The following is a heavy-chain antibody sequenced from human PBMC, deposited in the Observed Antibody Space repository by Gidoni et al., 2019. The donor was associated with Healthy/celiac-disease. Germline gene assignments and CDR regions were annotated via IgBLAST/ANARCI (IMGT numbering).Heavy chain of an antibody. Sequence: EVQLLESGGGLVQPGGSLRLSCAASGFTFRSYAMSWSRLRPGKGLEWVSAISGSGGSTYYADSVKGRFTISRDNYKNTLYLKMNSLRAEDTAVYYCAKDCSSTSCRDCTNGVCRYYYGMDVWGQGTTVTVSS. J-gene: IGHJ6*02. CDR1: GFTFRSYA. CDR2: ISGSGGST. D-gene: IGHD2-8*01. CDR3: AKDCSSTSCRDCTNGVCRYYYGMDV. V-gene: IGHV3-23*01.